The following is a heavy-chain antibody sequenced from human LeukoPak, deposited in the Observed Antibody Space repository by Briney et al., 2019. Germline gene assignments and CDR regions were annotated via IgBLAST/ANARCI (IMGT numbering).Heavy chain of an antibody. J-gene: IGHJ4*02. CDR1: DGSISIYY. CDR2: IYFNGNT. D-gene: IGHD3-22*01. CDR3: ARGSYYYDSSGYYSGVFDY. Sequence: PSETLSLTCTVSDGSISIYYWNWIRQPPGKGLEWIGYIYFNGNTNYNPSLKSRLTMSVDTSKNQFSLKLSSVTAADTAVYYRARGSYYYDSSGYYSGVFDYWGQGTLVTVFS. V-gene: IGHV4-59*01.